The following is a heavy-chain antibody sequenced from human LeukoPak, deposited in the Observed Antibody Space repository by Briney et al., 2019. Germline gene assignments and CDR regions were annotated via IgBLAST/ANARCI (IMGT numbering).Heavy chain of an antibody. V-gene: IGHV3-9*01. CDR3: ATDTSYDILTGSFDY. Sequence: GGSLRLSCAASGLTFDDYAMHWVRQAPGKGLEWVSGISWNSGRIGYADSVKGRFTISRDNAKNSLYLQMNSLRAEDTAFYYCATDTSYDILTGSFDYWGQGTLVTVSS. D-gene: IGHD3-9*01. CDR2: ISWNSGRI. J-gene: IGHJ4*02. CDR1: GLTFDDYA.